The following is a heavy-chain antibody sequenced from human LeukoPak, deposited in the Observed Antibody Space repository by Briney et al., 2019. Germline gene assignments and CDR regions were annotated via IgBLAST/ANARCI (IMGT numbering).Heavy chain of an antibody. J-gene: IGHJ4*02. CDR3: ARDRYCSSTSCLFDY. D-gene: IGHD2-2*01. V-gene: IGHV3-21*01. CDR2: ISSSSSYI. Sequence: GGSLRLSCAASGFTFSSYSMNWVRQAPGKGLEWVSSISSSSSYIYYADSVKGRFTISRDNAKNSLYLQMNSLRAEDTAVYYCARDRYCSSTSCLFDYWGQGTLVTVSS. CDR1: GFTFSSYS.